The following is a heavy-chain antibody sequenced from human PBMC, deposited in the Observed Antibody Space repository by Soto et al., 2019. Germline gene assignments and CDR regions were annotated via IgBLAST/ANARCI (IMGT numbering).Heavy chain of an antibody. CDR2: INAGNGNT. CDR1: GYTFTSYA. V-gene: IGHV1-3*01. Sequence: ASVKVSCKASGYTFTSYAMHWVRQAPGQRLEWMGWINAGNGNTKYSXXFXGXXTXXXDTSASTAYMELSSLRSEDTAVYYCARDWNGWCDYWGQGTLVTVSS. J-gene: IGHJ4*02. CDR3: ARDWNGWCDY. D-gene: IGHD6-19*01.